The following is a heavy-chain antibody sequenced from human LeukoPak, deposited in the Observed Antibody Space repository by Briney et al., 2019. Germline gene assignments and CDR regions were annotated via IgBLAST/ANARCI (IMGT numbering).Heavy chain of an antibody. D-gene: IGHD3-3*01. CDR2: ISAYNGNT. Sequence: GASVKVSCKASGYTFTSYGISWVRQAPGQGLEWMGWISAYNGNTNYAQKLQGRVTMTTDTSTSTAYMELRSLRSDDTAVYYCARDVLRFLDEGFFDYWGQGTLVTVSS. J-gene: IGHJ4*02. V-gene: IGHV1-18*01. CDR1: GYTFTSYG. CDR3: ARDVLRFLDEGFFDY.